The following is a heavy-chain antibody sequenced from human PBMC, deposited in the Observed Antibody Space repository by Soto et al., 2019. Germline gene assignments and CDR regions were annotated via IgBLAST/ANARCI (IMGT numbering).Heavy chain of an antibody. CDR2: INSGSTSV. J-gene: IGHJ4*02. D-gene: IGHD1-26*01. CDR3: ASSASPDAY. Sequence: EVQLVESGGGLVQPGGSLRLSCVASGFIFNSYSMNWVRQAPGKGLEWISYINSGSTSVFYADSVKVRFTISRDNAKNSLYLQMNSLRAEDTAVYYCASSASPDAYWGQGTLVNVSS. V-gene: IGHV3-48*01. CDR1: GFIFNSYS.